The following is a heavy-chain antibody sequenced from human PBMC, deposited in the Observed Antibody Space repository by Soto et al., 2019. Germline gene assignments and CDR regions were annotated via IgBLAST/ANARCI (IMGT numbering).Heavy chain of an antibody. CDR3: ARSLFGEFDY. Sequence: SETLSLTCAVSGGSISSGGYSWSWIRQPPGKGLEWIGYIYHSGSTYYNPSLKSRVTISVDRSKNQFSLKLSSVTAADTAVYYCARSLFGEFDYWGQGTLVTVSS. CDR2: IYHSGST. J-gene: IGHJ4*02. CDR1: GGSISSGGYS. D-gene: IGHD3-10*01. V-gene: IGHV4-30-2*01.